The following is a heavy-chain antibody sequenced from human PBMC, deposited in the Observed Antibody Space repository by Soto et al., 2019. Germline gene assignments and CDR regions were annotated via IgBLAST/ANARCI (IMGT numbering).Heavy chain of an antibody. CDR3: AKRVGDIVVVVAADAFDI. J-gene: IGHJ3*02. D-gene: IGHD2-15*01. V-gene: IGHV3-23*01. Sequence: LRLSCAASGFTFSSYAMSWVRQAPGKGLEWVSAISGSGGSTYYADSVKGRFTISRDNSKNTLYLQMNSLRAEDTAVYYCAKRVGDIVVVVAADAFDIWGQGTMVTVSS. CDR2: ISGSGGST. CDR1: GFTFSSYA.